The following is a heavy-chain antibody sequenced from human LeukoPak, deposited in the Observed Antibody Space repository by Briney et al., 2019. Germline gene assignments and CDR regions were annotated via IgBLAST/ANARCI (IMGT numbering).Heavy chain of an antibody. CDR1: GGSISSSNYY. CDR3: ARDFGDYRVDY. V-gene: IGHV4-39*01. Sequence: SETLSLTCTVSGGSISSSNYYWGWIRQPPGKGLEWIGTIHYSGNTYYNPSLKSRVAISVDTSKNQFSLRLSSVTAADTAVYHCARDFGDYRVDYWGQGTLVTVSS. D-gene: IGHD4-17*01. J-gene: IGHJ4*02. CDR2: IHYSGNT.